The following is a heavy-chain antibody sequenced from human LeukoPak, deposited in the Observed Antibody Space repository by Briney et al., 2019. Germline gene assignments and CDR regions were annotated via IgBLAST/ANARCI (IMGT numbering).Heavy chain of an antibody. D-gene: IGHD4-17*01. Sequence: GRSLRLSCAASGFTFSSYAMHWVRQAPGKGLEWVAVISYDGSNKYYADSVKGRFTISRDNSKNTLYLQMNSLRAEDTAVYYCARSASTVMYLDGYWGQGTLVTVSS. CDR1: GFTFSSYA. CDR2: ISYDGSNK. CDR3: ARSASTVMYLDGY. J-gene: IGHJ4*02. V-gene: IGHV3-30-3*01.